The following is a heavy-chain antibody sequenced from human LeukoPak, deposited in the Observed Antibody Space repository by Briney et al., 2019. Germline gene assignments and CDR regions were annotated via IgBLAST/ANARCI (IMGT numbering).Heavy chain of an antibody. J-gene: IGHJ4*02. CDR1: GYTFTSYG. D-gene: IGHD3-10*01. CDR3: ASLWFGELLSPFDY. CDR2: TIPIFGTA. V-gene: IGHV1-69*13. Sequence: ASVKVSCKASGYTFTSYGISWVRQAPGQGLEWMEGTIPIFGTANYAQKFQGRVTITADESTSTAYMELSSLRSEDTAVYYCASLWFGELLSPFDYWGQGTLVTVSS.